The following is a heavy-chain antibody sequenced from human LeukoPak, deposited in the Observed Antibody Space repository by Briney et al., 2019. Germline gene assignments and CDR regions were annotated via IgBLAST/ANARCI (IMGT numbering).Heavy chain of an antibody. Sequence: SETLSLTCAVYGGSFSGYYWSWIRQPPGKGLEWIGEINHSGSTNYNPSLKSRVTISVDTSKNQFSLKLSSVTAADTAVYYCARRVACSSTSCYGSEFDPWGQGTLVTVSS. V-gene: IGHV4-34*01. D-gene: IGHD2-2*01. J-gene: IGHJ5*02. CDR1: GGSFSGYY. CDR3: ARRVACSSTSCYGSEFDP. CDR2: INHSGST.